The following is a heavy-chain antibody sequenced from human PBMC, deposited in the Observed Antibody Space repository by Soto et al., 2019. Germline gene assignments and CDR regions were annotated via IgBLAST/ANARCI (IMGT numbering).Heavy chain of an antibody. CDR3: ARAYPLGYGDY. J-gene: IGHJ4*02. Sequence: QVQLVQSGAEVKKPGASVKVSCKASGYTFTSYGISWVRQAPGQGLKWMGWISAYNGNTNYAQKLKGQVTMTPDRSTGTAYMELRSLTSDDTAVYYWARAYPLGYGDYWGQGTLVTVSS. D-gene: IGHD5-12*01. CDR2: ISAYNGNT. V-gene: IGHV1-18*01. CDR1: GYTFTSYG.